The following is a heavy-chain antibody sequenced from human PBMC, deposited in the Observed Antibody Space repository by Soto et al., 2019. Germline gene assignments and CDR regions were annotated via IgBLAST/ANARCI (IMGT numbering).Heavy chain of an antibody. V-gene: IGHV3-23*01. CDR1: GSTFSSYA. J-gene: IGHJ6*02. D-gene: IGHD4-17*01. Sequence: LRLSCAASGSTFSSYAMSWVRQAPGKGLEWVSAISGSGGSTYYADSVKGRFTVSRDNSKNTLYLQMNSLRAEDTAVYYCAKVIYDYGGMDVWGQGTTVTVSS. CDR3: AKVIYDYGGMDV. CDR2: ISGSGGST.